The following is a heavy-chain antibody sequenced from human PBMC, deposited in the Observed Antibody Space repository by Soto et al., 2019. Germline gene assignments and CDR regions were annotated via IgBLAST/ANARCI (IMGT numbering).Heavy chain of an antibody. CDR2: IHYSGTT. D-gene: IGHD3-3*01. Sequence: QVQLPESGPGLVKSSGTLSLTCAVSGVSISSSHWWTWVRQPPGKGLEWIGEIHYSGTTNYNPPLGGRVTISADKSRNQFSLILSSVTAADTAVYYCARCAYGSYTFGIDVWGQGTTVTVSS. CDR3: ARCAYGSYTFGIDV. V-gene: IGHV4-4*02. CDR1: GVSISSSHW. J-gene: IGHJ6*02.